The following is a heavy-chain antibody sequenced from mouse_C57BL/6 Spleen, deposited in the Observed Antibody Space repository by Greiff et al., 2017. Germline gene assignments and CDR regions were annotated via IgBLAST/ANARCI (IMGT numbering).Heavy chain of an antibody. CDR2: INPSTGGT. D-gene: IGHD4-1*01. CDR3: ARDWDQGSFDY. V-gene: IGHV1-42*01. CDR1: GYSFTGYY. J-gene: IGHJ2*01. Sequence: EVQLQESGPELVKPGASVKISCKASGYSFTGYYMNWVKQSPEKSLEWIGEINPSTGGTTYNQKFKAKATLTVDKSSSTAYMQLKSLTSEDSAVYYCARDWDQGSFDYWGQGTTLTVSS.